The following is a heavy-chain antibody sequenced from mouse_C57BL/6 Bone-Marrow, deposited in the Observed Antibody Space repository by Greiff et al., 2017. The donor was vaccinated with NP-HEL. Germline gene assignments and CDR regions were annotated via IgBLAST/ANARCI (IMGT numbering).Heavy chain of an antibody. V-gene: IGHV5-9*01. CDR2: ISGGGGNT. J-gene: IGHJ1*03. D-gene: IGHD1-1*01. CDR1: GFTFSSYT. CDR3: ARDYYEGYFDV. Sequence: DVMLVESGGGLVKPGGSLKLSCAASGFTFSSYTMSWVRQTPEKRLEWVATISGGGGNTYYPDSVKGRFTFSRDTAKNTLYLQMSSLRAEDTALYYCARDYYEGYFDVWGTGTTVTVSS.